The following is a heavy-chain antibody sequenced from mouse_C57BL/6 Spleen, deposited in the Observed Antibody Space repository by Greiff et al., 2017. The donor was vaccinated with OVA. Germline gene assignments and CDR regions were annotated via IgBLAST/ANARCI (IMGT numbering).Heavy chain of an antibody. CDR2: IHPNSGST. V-gene: IGHV1-64*01. J-gene: IGHJ1*03. CDR3: ARTGGFSWYFDV. CDR1: GYTFTSYW. Sequence: QVQLQQSGAELVKPGASVKLSCKASGYTFTSYWMHWVKQRPGQGLEWIGMIHPNSGSTNYNEKFKSKATLTVDKSSSTAYMQLSSLTSEDSAVYYCARTGGFSWYFDVWGTGTTVTVSS.